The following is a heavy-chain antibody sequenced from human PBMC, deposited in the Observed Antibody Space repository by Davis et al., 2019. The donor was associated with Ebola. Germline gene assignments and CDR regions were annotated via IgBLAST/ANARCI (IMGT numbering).Heavy chain of an antibody. J-gene: IGHJ4*02. CDR3: GRGYDNRGYYYVDY. V-gene: IGHV3-64*01. CDR2: LSSNGDST. CDR1: GFTFSSYA. Sequence: GGSLRLSCAASGFTFSSYAMHWVRLAPGRGLEYVSVLSSNGDSTYYATSVKGRFTVSRDNSKNTLYLQMGSLRAEEMAVYFCGRGYDNRGYYYVDYLGQGTLVTVS. D-gene: IGHD3-22*01.